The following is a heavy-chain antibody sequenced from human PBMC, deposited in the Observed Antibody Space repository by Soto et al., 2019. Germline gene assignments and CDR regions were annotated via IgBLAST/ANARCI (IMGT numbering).Heavy chain of an antibody. CDR3: ARGYCSGGSCYFFSDWFAP. CDR2: INHSGST. J-gene: IGHJ5*02. Sequence: QVQLQQWGAGLLKPSETLSLTCAVYGGSFSGYYWSWIRQPPGKGLEWIGEINHSGSTNYNPSLKSRVTISADTPKNEFSLNLSYVTAADTAVYYCARGYCSGGSCYFFSDWFAPWGQGTLVTVSS. V-gene: IGHV4-34*01. D-gene: IGHD2-15*01. CDR1: GGSFSGYY.